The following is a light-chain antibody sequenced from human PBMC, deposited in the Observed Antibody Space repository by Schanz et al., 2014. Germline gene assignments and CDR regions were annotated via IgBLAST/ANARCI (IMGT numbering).Light chain of an antibody. Sequence: QSALTQPRSVSGSPGQSVTLSCTGTSSDVGGYNYVSWYQQHPGKAPKLMIYDVSNRPSGVSNRFSGSKSGNTASLTISGLQAEDEADYYCSSYTSSSTRVFGGGTKLTVL. V-gene: IGLV2-14*01. CDR1: SSDVGGYNY. CDR3: SSYTSSSTRV. J-gene: IGLJ3*02. CDR2: DVS.